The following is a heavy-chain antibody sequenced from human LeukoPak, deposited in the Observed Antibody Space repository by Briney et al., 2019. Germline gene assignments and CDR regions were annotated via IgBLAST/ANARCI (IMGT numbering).Heavy chain of an antibody. Sequence: TGGSLRLSCAASGFTVSSNYMSWVRQAPGKGLEWVSVIYSGGSTYYADSVKGRFTISRDNSKNTLYLQMNSLRAEDTAVYYCAKGGGGAIARYQHWGQGTLVTVSS. CDR2: IYSGGST. CDR3: AKGGGGAIARYQH. CDR1: GFTVSSNY. D-gene: IGHD3-16*01. J-gene: IGHJ1*01. V-gene: IGHV3-53*01.